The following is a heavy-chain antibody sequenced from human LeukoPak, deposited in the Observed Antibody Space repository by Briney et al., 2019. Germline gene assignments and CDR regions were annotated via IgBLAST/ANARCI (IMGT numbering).Heavy chain of an antibody. CDR1: GYTFTSYG. J-gene: IGHJ4*02. V-gene: IGHV1-18*01. Sequence: ASVKVSCKASGYTFTSYGITWVRQAPGQGLEWMGWINTYNGNTNYAQKFQGRVTMTRDTSISTAYMELSRLRSDDTAVYYCARGRYSSPLDYWGQGTLVTVSS. CDR2: INTYNGNT. D-gene: IGHD6-19*01. CDR3: ARGRYSSPLDY.